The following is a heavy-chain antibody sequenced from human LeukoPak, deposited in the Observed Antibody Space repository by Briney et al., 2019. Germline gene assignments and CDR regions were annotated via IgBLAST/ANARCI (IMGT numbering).Heavy chain of an antibody. CDR3: AKRDSAGLYYFDY. V-gene: IGHV3-23*01. CDR2: IGKSGGGT. D-gene: IGHD5-18*01. Sequence: GGSLRLSCAAPGFTFTNYAMSWVRQAPGKGLEWVSTIGKSGGGTYYADSVKGRFTISRDNSKSTLYLQMNSLRAEDTAVYYCAKRDSAGLYYFDYWGQGTLVTVSS. CDR1: GFTFTNYA. J-gene: IGHJ4*02.